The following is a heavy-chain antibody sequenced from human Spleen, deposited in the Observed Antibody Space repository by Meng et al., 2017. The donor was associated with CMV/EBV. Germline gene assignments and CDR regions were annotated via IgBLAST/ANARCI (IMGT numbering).Heavy chain of an antibody. Sequence: FSRYSISWVRQAPGQGLEWMGRIIPILGKANYAQKFQGRVTITADKSTSTAYVELSSLRSEDTAVYYCARALRSIVVVPAADRWFDPWGQGTLVTVSS. CDR3: ARALRSIVVVPAADRWFDP. CDR1: FSRYS. J-gene: IGHJ5*02. CDR2: IIPILGKA. V-gene: IGHV1-69*08. D-gene: IGHD2-2*01.